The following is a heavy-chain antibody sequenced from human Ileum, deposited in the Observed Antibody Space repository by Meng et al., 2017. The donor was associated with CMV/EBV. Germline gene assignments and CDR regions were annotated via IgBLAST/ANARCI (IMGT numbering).Heavy chain of an antibody. CDR3: TRHYDFRDWFDP. CDR2: IVPIFGKV. CDR1: GDSLHKYA. Sequence: CSESGDSLHKYAIPWVRQAPGQGLEWMGLIVPIFGKVNYAQDFRGRVTITADTSTLTAYMELSNLRSDDTAVYYCTRHYDFRDWFDPWGQGTLVTVSS. V-gene: IGHV1-69*06. D-gene: IGHD3-3*01. J-gene: IGHJ5*02.